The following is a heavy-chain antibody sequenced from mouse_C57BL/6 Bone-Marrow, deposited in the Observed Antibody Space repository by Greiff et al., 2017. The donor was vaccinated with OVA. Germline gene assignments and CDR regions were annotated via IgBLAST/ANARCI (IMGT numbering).Heavy chain of an antibody. CDR2: ISYAGSN. V-gene: IGHV3-6*01. CDR3: ARRLAYYFDY. D-gene: IGHD1-1*01. J-gene: IGHJ2*01. CDR1: GYSITSGYY. Sequence: VQLKVSGPGLVKPSQSLSLTCSVTGYSITSGYYWNWFRQFPGNKLEWMGYISYAGSNNYNPSLKNRISITRDTSKNQFFLRLNSVTTEDTATYYCARRLAYYFDYWGQGTTLTDAS.